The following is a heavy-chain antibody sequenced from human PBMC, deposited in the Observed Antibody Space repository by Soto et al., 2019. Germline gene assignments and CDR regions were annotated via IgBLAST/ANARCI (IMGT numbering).Heavy chain of an antibody. D-gene: IGHD5-18*01. V-gene: IGHV3-30-3*01. CDR3: AGGDTYYAMGV. J-gene: IGHJ6*02. CDR1: GFTFSNYI. Sequence: QLQLVESGGGVVQPGRSLRLSCAASGFTFSNYILHWVRQAPGKGLEWVAFISYDGSNKDYADSMKGRFTISRDNSKNTLYLQLSSRRPEDTAVYYCAGGDTYYAMGVWGQGTTVTVSS. CDR2: ISYDGSNK.